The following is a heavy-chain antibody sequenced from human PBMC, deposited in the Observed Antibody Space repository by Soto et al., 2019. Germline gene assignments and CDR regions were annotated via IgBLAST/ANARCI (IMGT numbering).Heavy chain of an antibody. J-gene: IGHJ6*02. Sequence: ASVKVSCKASGYTFTSYAMHWVRQAPGQGLEWMGIINPSGGSTSYAQKFQGRVTMTRDTSTSTVYMELSSLRSEDTAVYYCARGGSYCSGGSCYYYYYGMDVWGQGTTVTVSS. V-gene: IGHV1-46*01. D-gene: IGHD2-15*01. CDR1: GYTFTSYA. CDR2: INPSGGST. CDR3: ARGGSYCSGGSCYYYYYGMDV.